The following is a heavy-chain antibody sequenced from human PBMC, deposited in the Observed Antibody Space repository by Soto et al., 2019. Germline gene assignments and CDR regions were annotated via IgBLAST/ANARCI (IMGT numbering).Heavy chain of an antibody. J-gene: IGHJ4*02. CDR2: IYYSGST. CDR1: GGSISSSSYY. D-gene: IGHD3-10*01. Sequence: QLQLQESGPGLVKPSETLSLTCTVSGGSISSSSYYWGWIRQPPGKGLEWIGSIYYSGSTYYNPSLKSRVTISVDPSKNQFSLKLSSVTAADTAVYYCASRRSSVAGGDYWGQGTLVTVSS. V-gene: IGHV4-39*01. CDR3: ASRRSSVAGGDY.